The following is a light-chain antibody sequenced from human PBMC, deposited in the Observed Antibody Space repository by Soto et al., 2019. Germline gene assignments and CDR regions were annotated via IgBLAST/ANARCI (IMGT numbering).Light chain of an antibody. Sequence: EIVLTQSPGTLSLSPGERATLSCRASQSVSSSHLAWYQQKPGQAPRLLIYGASIRATGSPDRFSGSGSGTDFTLTISTLEPEDFAVYYCQQYGSTPRVTFGQGTKLEIK. CDR2: GAS. V-gene: IGKV3-20*01. CDR3: QQYGSTPRVT. CDR1: QSVSSSH. J-gene: IGKJ2*01.